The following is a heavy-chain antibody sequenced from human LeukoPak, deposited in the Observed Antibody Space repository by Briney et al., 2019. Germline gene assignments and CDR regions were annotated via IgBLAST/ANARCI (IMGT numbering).Heavy chain of an antibody. CDR2: IYPNSGGT. CDR3: ARPPLGYCSSTSCPMGY. D-gene: IGHD2-2*01. V-gene: IGHV1-2*02. J-gene: IGHJ4*02. Sequence: GASVKVSCKASGYTFTGYYMHWVRQAPGQGLERMGWIYPNSGGTNYAQKFQGRVTMTRDTSISTAYMELSRLRSDDTAVYYCARPPLGYCSSTSCPMGYWGQGTLVTVSS. CDR1: GYTFTGYY.